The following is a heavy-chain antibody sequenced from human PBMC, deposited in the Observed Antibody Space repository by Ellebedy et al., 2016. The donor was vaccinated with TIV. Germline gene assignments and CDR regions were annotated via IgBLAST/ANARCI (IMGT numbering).Heavy chain of an antibody. CDR1: GGSISSGGYY. Sequence: SETLSLTCTVSGGSISSGGYYWSWIRQHPGKGLEWIGYIYYSGSTYYNPSLKSRVTISVDTSKNQFSLKLSSVTAADTAVYYCARTNDDSSGYLDYWGQGTLVTVSS. V-gene: IGHV4-31*03. CDR3: ARTNDDSSGYLDY. D-gene: IGHD3-22*01. J-gene: IGHJ4*02. CDR2: IYYSGST.